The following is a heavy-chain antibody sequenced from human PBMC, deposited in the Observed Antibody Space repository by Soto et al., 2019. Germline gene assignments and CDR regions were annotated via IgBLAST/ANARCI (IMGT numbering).Heavy chain of an antibody. Sequence: SLRLSCAASGFTFSSYSMNWVRQAPGKGLEWVSSISSSSSYINYADSVKGRFTISRDNAKNSLDLQMNSLRAEDTAVYYCARGGLRLFDYWGQGTLVTVSS. J-gene: IGHJ4*02. V-gene: IGHV3-21*06. CDR2: ISSSSSYI. CDR1: GFTFSSYS. CDR3: ARGGLRLFDY. D-gene: IGHD4-17*01.